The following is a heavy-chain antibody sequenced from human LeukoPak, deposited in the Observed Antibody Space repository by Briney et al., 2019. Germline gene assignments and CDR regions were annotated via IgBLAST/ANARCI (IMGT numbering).Heavy chain of an antibody. J-gene: IGHJ6*02. D-gene: IGHD6-13*01. CDR1: GFTFSSYA. CDR2: ISYDGSNK. Sequence: GGSLRLSCAASGFTFSSYAMHWVRQAPGKGLEWVAVISYDGSNKYYADSVKGRFTISRDNSKNTLYLQMNSLRAEDTAVYYCARGQDSSSWYDYYYYGMDVWGQGTTVTVSS. CDR3: ARGQDSSSWYDYYYYGMDV. V-gene: IGHV3-30-3*01.